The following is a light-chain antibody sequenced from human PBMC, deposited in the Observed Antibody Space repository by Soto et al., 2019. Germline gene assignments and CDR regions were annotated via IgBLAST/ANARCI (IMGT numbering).Light chain of an antibody. CDR2: HAS. Sequence: DIQMTQSPSTLSASIGDRVTITCRASQTINNWLAWYQQKPGKTPNLLIYHASNLETGVPSRFSGSAFGTEFTLTISSLQPADLATYYCQHYNSYPWTFGQGTKVEIK. CDR1: QTINNW. J-gene: IGKJ1*01. CDR3: QHYNSYPWT. V-gene: IGKV1-5*01.